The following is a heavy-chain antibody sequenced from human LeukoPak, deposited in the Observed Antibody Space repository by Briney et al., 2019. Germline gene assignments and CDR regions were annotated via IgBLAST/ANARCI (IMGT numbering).Heavy chain of an antibody. CDR1: GGSISSSSYY. CDR3: AGNNTRMMYPRGGEDKGFDY. D-gene: IGHD2-8*01. Sequence: SETLSLTCTVSGGSISSSSYYWGWIRQPPGKGLEWIGSIYYSGSTHYNPSLKSRVTISVDTSKNEFSLKLSSVTAADTAVYYCAGNNTRMMYPRGGEDKGFDYWGQGTLVTVSS. CDR2: IYYSGST. V-gene: IGHV4-39*01. J-gene: IGHJ4*02.